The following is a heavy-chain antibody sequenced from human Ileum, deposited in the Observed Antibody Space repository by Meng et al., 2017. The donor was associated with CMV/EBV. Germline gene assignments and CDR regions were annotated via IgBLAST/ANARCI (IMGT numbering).Heavy chain of an antibody. CDR2: MYYSGST. Sequence: CTVSGGYIRNSFYYGGWIRQPPGKGLDWIVTMYYSGSTYYNPSLRSRVTISVDTSKTQFSLRLSSVTAADTAMYYCARSRQLRYFDYWGQGTLVTVSS. CDR1: GGYIRNSFYY. D-gene: IGHD4-17*01. V-gene: IGHV4-39*01. J-gene: IGHJ4*02. CDR3: ARSRQLRYFDY.